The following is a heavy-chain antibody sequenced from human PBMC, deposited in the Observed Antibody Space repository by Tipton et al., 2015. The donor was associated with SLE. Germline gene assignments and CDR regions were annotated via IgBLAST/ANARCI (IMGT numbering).Heavy chain of an antibody. V-gene: IGHV3-53*01. CDR2: IYSGGST. D-gene: IGHD1-14*01. J-gene: IGHJ4*02. CDR3: ARLRTHG. Sequence: SLRLSCAASGFTFSSYGMSWVRQAPGKGLEWVSVIYSGGSTYYADSVKGRFTISRDNSKNTLYLQMNSLRAEDTAVYYCARLRTHGWGQGTLVTVSS. CDR1: GFTFSSYG.